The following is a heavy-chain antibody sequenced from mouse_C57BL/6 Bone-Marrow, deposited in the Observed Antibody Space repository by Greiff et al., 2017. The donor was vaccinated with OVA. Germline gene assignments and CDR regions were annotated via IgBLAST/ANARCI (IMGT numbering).Heavy chain of an antibody. Sequence: VQLKESGPGLVKPSPSLSLTCSVTGYSITSGYFWNWIRKFPGNKLEWMGYISYDGSTNYNPSLKNRISITRDTSKNPFFLKLNSVTTEDTATYYCARGGYSTFYVWGTGTTVTVSS. J-gene: IGHJ1*03. CDR1: GYSITSGYF. V-gene: IGHV3-6*01. D-gene: IGHD3-2*02. CDR2: ISYDGST. CDR3: ARGGYSTFYV.